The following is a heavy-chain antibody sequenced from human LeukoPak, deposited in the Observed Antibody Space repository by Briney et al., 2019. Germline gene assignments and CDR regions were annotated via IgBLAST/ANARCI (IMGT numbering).Heavy chain of an antibody. CDR1: GFSVSTNY. Sequence: GGSLRLSCAASGFSVSTNYMSWVRQAPGKGLERVSVIYSGGSTYYADSVKGRFTISRDNSKNTLYLQMNGLRAEDTAVYYCRGYSSSWYVDYWGQGTLVTVSS. D-gene: IGHD6-13*01. J-gene: IGHJ4*02. V-gene: IGHV3-66*01. CDR3: RGYSSSWYVDY. CDR2: IYSGGST.